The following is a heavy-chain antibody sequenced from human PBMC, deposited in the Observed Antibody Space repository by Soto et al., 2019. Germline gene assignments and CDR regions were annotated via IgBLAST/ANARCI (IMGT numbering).Heavy chain of an antibody. CDR2: IFYSDSF. CDR3: ASAPETPPIFGVVRPYFFDF. Sequence: QVQLQESGPGLVKSSQTLSLTCTVSGGSISSGGSYWSWIRQRPGKGLEWIGYIFYSDSFYYTPSLKGRVVILADTSKTQFTLKLSSVTDADTAVYYCASAPETPPIFGVVRPYFFDFWGQGTLVTVSS. J-gene: IGHJ4*02. V-gene: IGHV4-31*03. CDR1: GGSISSGGSY. D-gene: IGHD3-3*01.